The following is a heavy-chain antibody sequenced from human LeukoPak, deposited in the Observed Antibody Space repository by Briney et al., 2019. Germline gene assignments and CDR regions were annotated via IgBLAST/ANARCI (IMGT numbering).Heavy chain of an antibody. Sequence: SETLSLTCTVSGGSTSSSSYYWGWIRQPPGKGLEWIGSIYYSGSTYYNPSLKSRVTISVDTSKNQFSLKLSSVTAADTAVYYCAKGDSSGYYPYNWFDPWGQGTLVTVSS. CDR1: GGSTSSSSYY. D-gene: IGHD3-22*01. CDR2: IYYSGST. V-gene: IGHV4-39*01. CDR3: AKGDSSGYYPYNWFDP. J-gene: IGHJ5*02.